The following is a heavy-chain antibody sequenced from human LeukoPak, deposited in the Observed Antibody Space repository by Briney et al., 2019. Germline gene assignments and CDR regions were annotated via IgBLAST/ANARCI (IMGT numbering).Heavy chain of an antibody. V-gene: IGHV1-18*01. CDR3: ARDWYYYDSSGSHRAYNWFDP. Sequence: ASVKVSCKASGYTFTSYGISWVRQAPGQGLEWMGWISAYNGNTNYAQKLQGRVTMTTDTSTSTAYMELRSLRSDDTAVYYCARDWYYYDSSGSHRAYNWFDPWGQGALVTVSS. CDR1: GYTFTSYG. J-gene: IGHJ5*02. D-gene: IGHD3-22*01. CDR2: ISAYNGNT.